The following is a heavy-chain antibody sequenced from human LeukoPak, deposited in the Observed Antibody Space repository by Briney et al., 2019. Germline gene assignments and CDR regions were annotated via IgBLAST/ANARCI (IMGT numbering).Heavy chain of an antibody. Sequence: SQTLSLTCTVSGGSISSGSYYWSWIRQPAGKGLEWIGRIYTSGRTNYNPSLKSRVTISVDTSKNQFSLKLSSVTAADMAVYYCASSPVAGTLGFDYWGQGTLVTVSS. CDR1: GGSISSGSYY. CDR3: ASSPVAGTLGFDY. D-gene: IGHD6-19*01. CDR2: IYTSGRT. V-gene: IGHV4-61*02. J-gene: IGHJ4*02.